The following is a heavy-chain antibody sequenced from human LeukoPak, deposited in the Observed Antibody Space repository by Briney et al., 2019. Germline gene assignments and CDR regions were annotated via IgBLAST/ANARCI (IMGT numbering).Heavy chain of an antibody. J-gene: IGHJ6*03. CDR1: GGSFSGYY. Sequence: PSETLSLTCAVYGGSFSGYYWSWIRQPPGKGLEWIGEINHSGSTNYNPSLKSRVTISVDTSKNQFSLKLSSVTAADTAVYYCARHLYYYDSSGYYYGGYYYYYMDVWGKGTAVTISS. V-gene: IGHV4-34*01. CDR2: INHSGST. CDR3: ARHLYYYDSSGYYYGGYYYYYMDV. D-gene: IGHD3-22*01.